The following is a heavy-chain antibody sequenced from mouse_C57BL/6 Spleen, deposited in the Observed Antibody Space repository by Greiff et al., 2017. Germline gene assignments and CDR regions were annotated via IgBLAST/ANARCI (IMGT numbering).Heavy chain of an antibody. CDR3: ARGHSYYAMDY. CDR2: ISDGGSYT. J-gene: IGHJ4*01. D-gene: IGHD3-1*01. Sequence: DVQLVESGGGLVKPGGSLKLSCAASGFTFSSYAMSWVRQTPEKRLEWVATISDGGSYTYYPDNVKGRFTISRDNAKNNLYLQMSHLKSEDTAMYYCARGHSYYAMDYWGKGTSVTVSS. CDR1: GFTFSSYA. V-gene: IGHV5-4*01.